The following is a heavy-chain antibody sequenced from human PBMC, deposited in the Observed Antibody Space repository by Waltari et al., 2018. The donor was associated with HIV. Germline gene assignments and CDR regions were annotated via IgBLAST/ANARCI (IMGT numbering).Heavy chain of an antibody. CDR1: GYSISSGYY. Sequence: QVQLQELGPGLVKPSETLSLTCAVSGYSISSGYYWGWIRQPPGKGLEWIGSIYHSGGTYYHPSLKSRVTISVDTSKNQFSLKLSSVTAADTAVYYCARGPDYYYGSGTILRLDYWGQGTLVTVSS. J-gene: IGHJ4*02. CDR2: IYHSGGT. D-gene: IGHD3-10*01. V-gene: IGHV4-38-2*01. CDR3: ARGPDYYYGSGTILRLDY.